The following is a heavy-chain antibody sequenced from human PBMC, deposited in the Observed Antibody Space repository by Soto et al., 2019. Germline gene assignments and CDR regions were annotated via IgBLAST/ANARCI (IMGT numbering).Heavy chain of an antibody. CDR2: IYYSGTT. CDR3: ARCSLVVVPAPGFDP. D-gene: IGHD2-2*01. J-gene: IGHJ5*02. V-gene: IGHV4-31*03. Sequence: HSETLSLTCPFSGVSISSGFYYLSWIRQHPGKGLEWIGYIYYSGTTYYNPSLKSRVTISVDTSKNQFSLKLSSVSAADTALYYCARCSLVVVPAPGFDPWGRGTQVTVSA. CDR1: GVSISSGFYY.